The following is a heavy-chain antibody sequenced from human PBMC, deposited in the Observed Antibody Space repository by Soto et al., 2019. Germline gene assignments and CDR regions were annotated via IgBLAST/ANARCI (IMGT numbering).Heavy chain of an antibody. CDR3: AHPRGYGVFDAYDI. J-gene: IGHJ3*02. V-gene: IGHV3-23*01. CDR2: LSASGGST. D-gene: IGHD4-17*01. Sequence: GGSLRLSCAASGFTFSTYAMSWVRQAPGKGLEWVSALSASGGSTYYADSVKGRFTISRDNSMTALYLQMNSLRIEDTAVYYCAHPRGYGVFDAYDIWGQGTMVNVSS. CDR1: GFTFSTYA.